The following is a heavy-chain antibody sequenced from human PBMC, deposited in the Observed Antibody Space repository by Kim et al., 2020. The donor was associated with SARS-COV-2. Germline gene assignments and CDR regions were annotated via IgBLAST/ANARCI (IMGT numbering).Heavy chain of an antibody. J-gene: IGHJ6*02. V-gene: IGHV3-23*01. CDR3: AKDIYCSTTSCYFHFYGMAV. Sequence: GGSLRLSCAASGFTFTNYALTWVRQAPGKGLEWVSTISGNGGSTYYADSVKGRFTISRDNSKNTLSLQMNSLRAEDTAIYYCAKDIYCSTTSCYFHFYGMAVWRQGPRVTVSS. CDR2: ISGNGGST. CDR1: GFTFTNYA. D-gene: IGHD2-2*01.